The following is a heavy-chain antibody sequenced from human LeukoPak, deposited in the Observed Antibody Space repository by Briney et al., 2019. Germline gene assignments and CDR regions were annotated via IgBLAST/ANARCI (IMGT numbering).Heavy chain of an antibody. Sequence: SETLSLTCAVYGGSFSGYYWSWIRQPPGKGLEWIGEINHSGGTNYNPSLKSRVTISVDTSKNQFSLKLSSVTAADTAVYYCARGGYSYGYVRYYYYGMDVWGQGTTVTVSS. CDR1: GGSFSGYY. CDR2: INHSGGT. CDR3: ARGGYSYGYVRYYYYGMDV. D-gene: IGHD5-18*01. J-gene: IGHJ6*02. V-gene: IGHV4-34*01.